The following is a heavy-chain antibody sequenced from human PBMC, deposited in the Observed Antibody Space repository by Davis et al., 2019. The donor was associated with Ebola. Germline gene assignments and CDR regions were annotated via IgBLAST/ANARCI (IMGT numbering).Heavy chain of an antibody. Sequence: SVKVSCKASGYTFTSYYMHWVRQAPGQGLEWMGGIIPIFGTANYAQKFQGRVTITADKSTSTAYMELSSLRSEDTAVYYCARWRYYYYGMDVWGQGTTVTVSS. CDR2: IIPIFGTA. V-gene: IGHV1-69*06. CDR1: GYTFTSYY. J-gene: IGHJ6*02. CDR3: ARWRYYYYGMDV.